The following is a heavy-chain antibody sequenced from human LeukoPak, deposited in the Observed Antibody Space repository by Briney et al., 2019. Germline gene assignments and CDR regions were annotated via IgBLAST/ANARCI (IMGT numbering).Heavy chain of an antibody. J-gene: IGHJ6*02. D-gene: IGHD3-22*01. Sequence: SETLSLTCTVSSGSISNYYWSWIRQPPGKGLEWIGYIYYSGSTNYNPSLKSRVTISVDTSKNQFSLNLSSVTAADTAMYYCARDRSPEGYYDSSHWDYYHGMDVWGQGTMVTVSS. CDR3: ARDRSPEGYYDSSHWDYYHGMDV. CDR2: IYYSGST. V-gene: IGHV4-59*01. CDR1: SGSISNYY.